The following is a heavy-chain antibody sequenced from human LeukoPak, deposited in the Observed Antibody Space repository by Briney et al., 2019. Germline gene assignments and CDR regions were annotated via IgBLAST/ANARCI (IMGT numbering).Heavy chain of an antibody. CDR1: GFTFSDHY. Sequence: AGGCLRLSCAASGFTFSDHYMDWVRQAPGKGLEWVGRTRNKVNSYTTEYAASVKGRFTISRDDSKNSLYLQMNSLKTEDTAVYYCAREINPYSSGWYGTYFDYWGQGTLVTVSS. J-gene: IGHJ4*02. V-gene: IGHV3-72*01. CDR2: TRNKVNSYTT. CDR3: AREINPYSSGWYGTYFDY. D-gene: IGHD6-19*01.